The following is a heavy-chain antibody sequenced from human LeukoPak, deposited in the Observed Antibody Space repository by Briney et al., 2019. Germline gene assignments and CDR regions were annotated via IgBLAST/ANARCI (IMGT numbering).Heavy chain of an antibody. V-gene: IGHV4-38-2*01. D-gene: IGHD3-9*01. CDR2: FYHSGST. J-gene: IGHJ4*02. Sequence: PSETLSLTCAVSAYSISSGYYWGWIRQPPGKGLEWIGSFYHSGSTYYNPSLKSRVTISVDTSKNQFSLKLSSVTAADTAVYYCARTQKKVLRYFDWLWGQGTLVTVSS. CDR1: AYSISSGYY. CDR3: ARTQKKVLRYFDWL.